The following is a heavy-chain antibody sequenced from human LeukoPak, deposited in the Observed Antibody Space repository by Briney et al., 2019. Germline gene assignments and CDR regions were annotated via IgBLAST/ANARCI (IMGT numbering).Heavy chain of an antibody. CDR1: GFTFDDYA. Sequence: PGGSLRLSCAASGFTFDDYAMHWVRQAPGKGLEWVSGISWNRGSIGYADSVKGRFTNSRDNAKMSLYLQMNSLRAEATALYYCAKGYCNSITCHADYWGQATLVTASS. CDR3: AKGYCNSITCHADY. D-gene: IGHD2-2*01. V-gene: IGHV3-9*01. CDR2: ISWNRGSI. J-gene: IGHJ4*02.